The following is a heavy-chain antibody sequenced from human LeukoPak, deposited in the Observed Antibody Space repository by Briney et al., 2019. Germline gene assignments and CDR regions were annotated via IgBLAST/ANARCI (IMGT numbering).Heavy chain of an antibody. CDR1: GGSISSGDYY. CDR3: ARVTYSSSWYYFDY. V-gene: IGHV4-61*08. J-gene: IGHJ4*02. Sequence: SETLSLTCTVSGGSISSGDYYWSWIRQPPGKGLEWIGYIYYSGSTNYNPSLKSRVTISVDTSKNQFSLKLSSVTAADTAVYYCARVTYSSSWYYFDYWGQGTLVTVSS. CDR2: IYYSGST. D-gene: IGHD6-13*01.